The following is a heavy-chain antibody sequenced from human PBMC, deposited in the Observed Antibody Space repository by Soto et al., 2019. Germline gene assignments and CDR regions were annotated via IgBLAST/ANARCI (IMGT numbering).Heavy chain of an antibody. CDR2: ISGSGGST. J-gene: IGHJ6*02. CDR1: GFTFSSYA. D-gene: IGHD3-22*01. CDR3: AKDRLGYDSSGYHPFYYYGMDV. Sequence: GGSLRLSCAASGFTFSSYAMSWVRQAPGKGLEWVSAISGSGGSTYYADSVKGRFTISRDNSKNTLYLQMNSLRAEDTAVYYCAKDRLGYDSSGYHPFYYYGMDVWGQGTTVTVSS. V-gene: IGHV3-23*01.